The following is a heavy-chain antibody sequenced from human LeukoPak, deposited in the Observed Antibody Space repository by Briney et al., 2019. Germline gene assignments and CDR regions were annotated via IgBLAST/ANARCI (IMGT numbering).Heavy chain of an antibody. CDR1: GGSLSGHY. V-gene: IGHV4-34*01. J-gene: IGHJ4*02. CDR3: ARGQPPYSDGSAYYAGGFYYFDR. CDR2: SNHSGSA. Sequence: SETLSLTCGVYGGSLSGHYWTWIRQTAGKGLEWMGESNHSGSAKYNPSLKSRVSISVTLPKNQFSLDLTSVTAADTAVYYCARGQPPYSDGSAYYAGGFYYFDRWGQGTLVTVSS. D-gene: IGHD3-22*01.